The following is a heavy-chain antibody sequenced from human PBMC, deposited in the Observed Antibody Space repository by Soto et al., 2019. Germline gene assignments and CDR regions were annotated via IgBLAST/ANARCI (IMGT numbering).Heavy chain of an antibody. CDR2: INHSGST. Sequence: SETLSLTCAVYGGSFSGYYWSWIRQPPGKGLEWIGEINHSGSTNYNPSLKSRVTISVDTSKNQFSLKLSSVTAADTAVYYCARKIEYSSLGWFDPWGQGTLVTVSS. CDR1: GGSFSGYY. V-gene: IGHV4-34*01. D-gene: IGHD6-6*01. CDR3: ARKIEYSSLGWFDP. J-gene: IGHJ5*02.